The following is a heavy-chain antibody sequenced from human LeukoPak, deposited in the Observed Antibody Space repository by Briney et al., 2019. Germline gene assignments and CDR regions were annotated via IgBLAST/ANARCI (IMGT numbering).Heavy chain of an antibody. Sequence: PSETLSLTCTVSGGSVSSGTYYWSWIRQPPGTALEWIGYIYYSGTTNYNPSLKSRVTISVDTSKNQFSLKLSSVTAADTAVYYCARDRVRGNSNPFFDYWGQGTLVTVSS. D-gene: IGHD4-11*01. CDR3: ARDRVRGNSNPFFDY. J-gene: IGHJ4*02. V-gene: IGHV4-61*01. CDR2: IYYSGTT. CDR1: GGSVSSGTYY.